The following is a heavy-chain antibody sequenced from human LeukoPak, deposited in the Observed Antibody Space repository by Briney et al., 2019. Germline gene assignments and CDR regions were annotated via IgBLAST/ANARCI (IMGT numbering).Heavy chain of an antibody. Sequence: SVKVSCKASGGTFSSYAISWVRQAPGQGLEWMGGIIPIFGTANYAQKFQGRVTITADESTSTAYMELSSLGSEDTAVYYCARDRTGYCSSTSCYWDWFDPWGQGTLVTVSS. V-gene: IGHV1-69*13. CDR3: ARDRTGYCSSTSCYWDWFDP. CDR1: GGTFSSYA. D-gene: IGHD2-2*01. J-gene: IGHJ5*02. CDR2: IIPIFGTA.